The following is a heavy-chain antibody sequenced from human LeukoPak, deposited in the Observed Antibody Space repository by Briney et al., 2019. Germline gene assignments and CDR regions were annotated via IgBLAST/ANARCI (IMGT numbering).Heavy chain of an antibody. CDR3: AKGPATYYYDSSGYSD. J-gene: IGHJ4*02. D-gene: IGHD3-22*01. CDR1: GFTFSSYA. Sequence: PGGSLRLSCAASGFTFSSYAMSWVRQAPGKGLEWVSAISGSGGSTYYADSVKGRFTISRDNSKNTLYLQMNSLRAEDTAVYYCAKGPATYYYDSSGYSDWGQGTLVTVSS. V-gene: IGHV3-23*01. CDR2: ISGSGGST.